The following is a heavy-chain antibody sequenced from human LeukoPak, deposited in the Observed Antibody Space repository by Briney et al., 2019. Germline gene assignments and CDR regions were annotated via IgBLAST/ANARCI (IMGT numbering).Heavy chain of an antibody. D-gene: IGHD4-17*01. V-gene: IGHV4-30-2*01. CDR3: ASSRTVTTPPFDY. J-gene: IGHJ4*02. CDR2: IYHSGST. CDR1: GGSISSGDYS. Sequence: SETLSLTCVVSGGSISSGDYSWSWIRQPPGKGLEWIGYIYHSGSTYYNPSLKSRVTISVDISKNQFSLKLSSVTAADTAVFYCASSRTVTTPPFDYWGQGTLVTVSS.